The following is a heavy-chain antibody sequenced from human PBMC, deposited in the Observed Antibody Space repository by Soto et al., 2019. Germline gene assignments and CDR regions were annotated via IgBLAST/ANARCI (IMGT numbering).Heavy chain of an antibody. V-gene: IGHV3-64D*08. D-gene: IGHD1-7*01. CDR2: IGPNGIST. J-gene: IGHJ4*02. Sequence: HPGGSLRLSCSASGFTFRSYHMHWVRQAPGKGLEYVSAIGPNGISTYYAESVKGRFTISRDNSKNTLYLQMRSLRAEDTAVYYCVQAPSWNYAYWGQGTLVTVSS. CDR1: GFTFRSYH. CDR3: VQAPSWNYAY.